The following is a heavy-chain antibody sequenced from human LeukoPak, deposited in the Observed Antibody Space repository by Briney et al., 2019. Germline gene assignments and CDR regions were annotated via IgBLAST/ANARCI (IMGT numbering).Heavy chain of an antibody. CDR1: GFTFSSCE. CDR3: ARCGRGYDRSGYYSH. D-gene: IGHD3-22*01. J-gene: IGHJ4*02. Sequence: PGGSLRLSCAASGFTFSSCEMNWVRQAPGKGLEWVSYISSSGSTIYYADSVKGRFTISRDNAKNSLYLQMNSLRAEYTAIYYCARCGRGYDRSGYYSHWGRGTLVTGSS. CDR2: ISSSGSTI. V-gene: IGHV3-48*03.